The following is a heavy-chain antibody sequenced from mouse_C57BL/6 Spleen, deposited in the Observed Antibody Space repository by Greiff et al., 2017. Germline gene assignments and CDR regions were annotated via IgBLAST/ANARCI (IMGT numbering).Heavy chain of an antibody. J-gene: IGHJ2*01. CDR3: ARHGSSPSYFDY. V-gene: IGHV1-22*01. Sequence: EVQLQQSGPELVKPGASVKMSCKASGYTFTDYNMHWVKQSHGKSLEWIGYINPNNGGTSYNQKFKGKATLTVNKSSSTAYMELRSLTSEDSAVDDCARHGSSPSYFDYWGQGTTLTVSS. D-gene: IGHD1-1*01. CDR1: GYTFTDYN. CDR2: INPNNGGT.